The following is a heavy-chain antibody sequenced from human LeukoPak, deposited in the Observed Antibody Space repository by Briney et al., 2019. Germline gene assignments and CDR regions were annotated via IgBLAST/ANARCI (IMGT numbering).Heavy chain of an antibody. CDR3: TRLYCSSTSCLNWFDP. Sequence: GGSLRLSCAASGFTFSGSAMHWVRRASGKGLEWVGRIRSKANSYATAYAASVKGRFTISRDDSKNTAYLQMNSLKTEDTAVYYCTRLYCSSTSCLNWFDPWGQGTLVTVSS. J-gene: IGHJ5*02. CDR1: GFTFSGSA. D-gene: IGHD2-2*01. V-gene: IGHV3-73*01. CDR2: IRSKANSYAT.